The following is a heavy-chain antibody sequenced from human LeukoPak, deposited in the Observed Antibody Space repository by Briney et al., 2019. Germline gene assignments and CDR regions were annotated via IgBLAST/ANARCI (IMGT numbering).Heavy chain of an antibody. CDR1: GDSISSSGYC. CDR3: ARHKSGIDWFDP. V-gene: IGHV4-39*01. Sequence: SETLSLTCTLSGDSISSSGYCWGWIRQPPGKGLECVGVICYTGNTYYNPSLKSRATISVDTSKNQFSLRLSSVTAADTAVYYCARHKSGIDWFDPWGQGTLVTVPS. J-gene: IGHJ5*02. CDR2: ICYTGNT. D-gene: IGHD1-14*01.